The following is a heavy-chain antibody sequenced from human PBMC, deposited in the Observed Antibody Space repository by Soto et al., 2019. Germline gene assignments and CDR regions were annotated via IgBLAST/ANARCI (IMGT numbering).Heavy chain of an antibody. J-gene: IGHJ4*01. D-gene: IGHD3-10*01. V-gene: IGHV3-64*04. CDR2: ISSNGVTT. Sequence: PGGSLRLSCSASGFTFSSFSMHWVRQAPGKGLEYVSGISSNGVTTYYADSVKGRFTISRDNSENTLYLQMSSLRAEDTAVYYCARDSGYGSGASVNHYLDYWGHGTLVTVSS. CDR1: GFTFSSFS. CDR3: ARDSGYGSGASVNHYLDY.